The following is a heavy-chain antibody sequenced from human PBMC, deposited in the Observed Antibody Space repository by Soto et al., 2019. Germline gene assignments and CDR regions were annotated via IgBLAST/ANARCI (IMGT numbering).Heavy chain of an antibody. CDR1: GFTFSSYA. CDR2: VSIGGST. D-gene: IGHD2-15*01. J-gene: IGHJ4*02. CDR3: AKRRGAGGHFDY. Sequence: VGSLILSCAASGFTFSSYAMGWVRQGPGKGLEWVAVVSIGGSTHYADSVRGRFTISRDNSKNTLSLQMNSLTAEDTAVYFCAKRRGAGGHFDYWGQGALVPVST. V-gene: IGHV3-23*01.